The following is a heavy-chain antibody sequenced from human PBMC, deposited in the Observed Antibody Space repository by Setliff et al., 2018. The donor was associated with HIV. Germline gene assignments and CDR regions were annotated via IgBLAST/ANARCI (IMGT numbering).Heavy chain of an antibody. D-gene: IGHD6-13*01. J-gene: IGHJ3*02. Sequence: GSLRLSCVASGLTLSSYAMNWVRQAPGKGLEWLSGISNTGSSTYYGDSVKGRFTISRDKSRNLVFLQMKSLRVEDTALYYCAKAASNLAAAGGPLDMWGPGT. CDR1: GLTLSSYA. CDR2: ISNTGSST. V-gene: IGHV3-23*01. CDR3: AKAASNLAAAGGPLDM.